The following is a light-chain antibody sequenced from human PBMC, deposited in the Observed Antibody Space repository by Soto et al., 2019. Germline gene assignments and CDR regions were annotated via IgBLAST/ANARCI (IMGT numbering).Light chain of an antibody. CDR1: QSVSSN. V-gene: IGKV3-15*01. CDR3: QQHNHWPT. J-gene: IGKJ1*01. Sequence: IVMTQSPATLSVSPGERATLSCRASQSVSSNLVWYQQKPGQAPRLLIYGASTRATGIPARFSGSGSGTEFTLTSSSLQSEDSAGYYCQQHNHWPTFGQGTKVEIK. CDR2: GAS.